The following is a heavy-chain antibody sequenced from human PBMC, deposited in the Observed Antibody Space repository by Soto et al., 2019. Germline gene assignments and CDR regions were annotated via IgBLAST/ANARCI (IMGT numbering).Heavy chain of an antibody. CDR2: IYPDDSDT. CDR3: ARSEWLRLPWWLDP. Sequence: PXESLKISWKGSGYSFTSYWIGWGRQMPREGLEGMGIIYPDDSDTRYSPSFQGQVTISADKSISTAYLQWSSLKASDTAMYYCARSEWLRLPWWLDPWGQGTLVTVSS. CDR1: GYSFTSYW. D-gene: IGHD5-12*01. V-gene: IGHV5-51*01. J-gene: IGHJ5*02.